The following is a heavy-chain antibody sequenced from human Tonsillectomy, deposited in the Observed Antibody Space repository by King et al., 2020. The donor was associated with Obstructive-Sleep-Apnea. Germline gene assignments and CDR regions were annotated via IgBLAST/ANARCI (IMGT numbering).Heavy chain of an antibody. J-gene: IGHJ4*02. CDR3: AKDMGGSGCYYKEVIES. Sequence: VQLVESGGGLVQPGRSLRLSCAASGFTFDDYAMHWVRQAPGKGLEWVSGISWNSGSIGYADSVKGRFTISRDNAKNSLYLQMNSLRAEGTALYYCAKDMGGSGCYYKEVIESWGQGTLVTVPS. CDR1: GFTFDDYA. V-gene: IGHV3-9*01. D-gene: IGHD3-10*01. CDR2: ISWNSGSI.